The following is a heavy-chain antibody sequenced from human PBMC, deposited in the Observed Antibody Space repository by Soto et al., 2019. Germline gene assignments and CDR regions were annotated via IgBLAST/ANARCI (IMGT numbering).Heavy chain of an antibody. J-gene: IGHJ6*02. D-gene: IGHD1-1*01. V-gene: IGHV3-23*01. Sequence: EVQLLESGGGLVQPGGSLRLSCAASGFTFSSYAMSWVRQTPGKGLEWVSTISGSGGGTYYADSVKGRFTISRDNSKKPCYWKMNALKAKNPAVYTWAAPIQAPFPPWAPDSGMAAWGQGTRSPSP. CDR2: ISGSGGGT. CDR1: GFTFSSYA. CDR3: AAPIQAPFPPWAPDSGMAA.